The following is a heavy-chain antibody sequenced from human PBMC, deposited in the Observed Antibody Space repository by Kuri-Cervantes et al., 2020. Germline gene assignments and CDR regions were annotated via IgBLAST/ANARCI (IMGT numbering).Heavy chain of an antibody. V-gene: IGHV4-34*01. CDR1: GGSISSYY. CDR2: INHSGST. D-gene: IGHD3-22*01. CDR3: AKGAHYYDSSDDAFDI. J-gene: IGHJ3*02. Sequence: SETLSLTCTVSGGSISSYYWSWIRQPPGKGLEWIGEINHSGSTNYNPSLKSRVTVSVDTSKNQFSLKLSSVTAADTAVYYCAKGAHYYDSSDDAFDIWGQGTMVTVSS.